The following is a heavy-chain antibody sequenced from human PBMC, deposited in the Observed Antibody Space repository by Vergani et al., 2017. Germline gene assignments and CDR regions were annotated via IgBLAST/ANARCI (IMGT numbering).Heavy chain of an antibody. D-gene: IGHD3-3*01. J-gene: IGHJ5*02. Sequence: QVQLQESGPGLVKPSETLSLTCTVSGGSISSYYWSWIRQPPGKGLEWIGYIYYSGSTNYNPSLKSRVTISVDPSKNQFSLKLSSVTAADTAVYYCARGEKRYDFWSGSDNWFDPWGQGTLVTVSS. CDR2: IYYSGST. CDR1: GGSISSYY. CDR3: ARGEKRYDFWSGSDNWFDP. V-gene: IGHV4-59*01.